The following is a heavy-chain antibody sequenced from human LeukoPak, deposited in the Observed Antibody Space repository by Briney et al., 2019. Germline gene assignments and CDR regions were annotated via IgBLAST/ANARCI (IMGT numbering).Heavy chain of an antibody. CDR2: IYSSGSS. CDR1: GGSITSYY. CDR3: SRLGYCSGGSCLGADY. D-gene: IGHD2-15*01. J-gene: IGHJ4*02. V-gene: IGHV4-59*08. Sequence: SETLSLTCSVSGGSITSYYWSWIRQPRGKGLEWIGYIYSSGSSNYNPSLRSRVTTSVDTSKNQLSLNLSSVTAADTAVYYCSRLGYCSGGSCLGADYWGQGTLVTVSS.